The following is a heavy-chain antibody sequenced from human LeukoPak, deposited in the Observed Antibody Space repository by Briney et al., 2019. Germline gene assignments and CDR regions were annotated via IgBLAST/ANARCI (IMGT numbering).Heavy chain of an antibody. CDR1: GFTFSSYW. D-gene: IGHD4-17*01. V-gene: IGHV3-74*01. CDR3: ASNVGEAETVTHRYYYYGMDV. Sequence: GGSLRLSCAASGFTFSSYWMHWVRQAPGKGLVWVSRINSDGSSTSYADSVKGRFTISRDNAKNTLYLQMNSLRAEDTAVYYCASNVGEAETVTHRYYYYGMDVWGQGTTVTVSS. J-gene: IGHJ6*02. CDR2: INSDGSST.